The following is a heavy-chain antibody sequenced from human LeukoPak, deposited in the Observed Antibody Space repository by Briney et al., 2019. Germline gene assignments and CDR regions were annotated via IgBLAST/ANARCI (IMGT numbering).Heavy chain of an antibody. J-gene: IGHJ6*03. CDR2: INHSGST. D-gene: IGHD2-15*01. CDR3: TQEEGSDSPYYYYMDV. CDR1: GGSFSGYY. Sequence: SETLSLTCAVYGGSFSGYYWSWIRQPPGKGLEWIGEINHSGSTNYNPSLKSRVTISVDTSKNQFSLKLSSVTAADTAVYYCTQEEGSDSPYYYYMDVWGKGTTVTISS. V-gene: IGHV4-34*01.